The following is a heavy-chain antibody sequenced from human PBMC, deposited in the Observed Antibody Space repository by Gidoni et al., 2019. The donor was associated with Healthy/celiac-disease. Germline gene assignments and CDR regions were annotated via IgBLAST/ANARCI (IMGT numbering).Heavy chain of an antibody. Sequence: EVQLVESGGGLVQPGGSLRLSCAASVFNLSSYSMNWVSQAPGKGLEWVSYISSSSSTIYYEDYVKGRFTISRDNAKNSLYLQMNSLRDEDTAVYYCARDEVGYCSSTSCHGLYNWFDPWGQGTLVTVSS. CDR1: VFNLSSYS. J-gene: IGHJ5*02. V-gene: IGHV3-48*02. CDR2: ISSSSSTI. CDR3: ARDEVGYCSSTSCHGLYNWFDP. D-gene: IGHD2-2*01.